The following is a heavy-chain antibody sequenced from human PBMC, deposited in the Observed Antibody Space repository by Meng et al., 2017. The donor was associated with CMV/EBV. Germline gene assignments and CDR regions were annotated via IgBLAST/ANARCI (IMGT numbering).Heavy chain of an antibody. Sequence: YMQWVRQDPGQGREWMGWINPNSGGTNYAQKFQGRVTMTRDTSISTAYMELSRLRSDDTAVYYCARDPSTYDFWSGYYIATDNWFDPWGQGTLVTVSS. D-gene: IGHD3-3*01. J-gene: IGHJ5*02. CDR2: INPNSGGT. CDR3: ARDPSTYDFWSGYYIATDNWFDP. V-gene: IGHV1-2*02. CDR1: Y.